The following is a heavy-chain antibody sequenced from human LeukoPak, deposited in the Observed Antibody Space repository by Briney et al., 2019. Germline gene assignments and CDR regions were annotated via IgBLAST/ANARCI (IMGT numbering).Heavy chain of an antibody. V-gene: IGHV4-39*01. Sequence: PSETLSLTCTVSGGSISSSSYYWGWIRQPPGKGLEWIGSIYYSGSTYYNPSLKSRVTISVDTSKNQFSLKLSSVTAADTAVYYCARGPWRYYFDYWGQGTLVTVSS. CDR2: IYYSGST. CDR3: ARGPWRYYFDY. D-gene: IGHD1-1*01. CDR1: GGSISSSSYY. J-gene: IGHJ4*02.